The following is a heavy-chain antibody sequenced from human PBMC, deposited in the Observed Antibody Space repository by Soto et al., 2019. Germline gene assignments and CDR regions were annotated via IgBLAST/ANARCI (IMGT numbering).Heavy chain of an antibody. CDR3: AKDACTPIRTTERDSGGLDH. Sequence: QVQLVESGGGVVQPGRSLRLSCATSGFTFRFYDMHWVRQAPGKGLEWVASISRDGNNKDYGDSVKGRFTISRYNSKNTLYPQMNSLSSEDTAVYYWAKDACTPIRTTERDSGGLDHWGGGTLGTVAS. J-gene: IGHJ4*02. CDR2: ISRDGNNK. V-gene: IGHV3-30*18. D-gene: IGHD4-4*01. CDR1: GFTFRFYD.